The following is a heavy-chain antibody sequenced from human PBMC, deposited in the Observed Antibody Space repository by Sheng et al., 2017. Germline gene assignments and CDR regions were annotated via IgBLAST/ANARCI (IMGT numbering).Heavy chain of an antibody. D-gene: IGHD1-26*01. CDR3: AKDESPILFSSGSYNDAFDI. CDR2: IRYDGSNK. J-gene: IGHJ3*02. V-gene: IGHV3-30*02. Sequence: QVQLVESGGGVVQPGGSLRLSCAASGFTFSSYGMHWVRQAPGKGLEWVAFIRYDGSNKYYADSVKGRFTISRDNSKNTLYLQMNSLRAEDTAVYYCAKDESPILFSSGSYNDAFDIWGQGTMVTVSS. CDR1: GFTFSSYG.